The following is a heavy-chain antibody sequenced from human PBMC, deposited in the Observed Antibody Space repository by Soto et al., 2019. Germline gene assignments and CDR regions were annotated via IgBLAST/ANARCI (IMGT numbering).Heavy chain of an antibody. Sequence: QVPLLQSGAEVKKPGASVKVSCKTSGYTFTTYGISWVRQAPGQGLERMGRISGYNGNTNYAQKFQGRVTTTTDTTTGTAYVELRSLRSADTAVYYCAQRYNYGYGDYWGLGTMLTVSS. CDR3: AQRYNYGYGDY. CDR1: GYTFTTYG. D-gene: IGHD5-18*01. V-gene: IGHV1-18*01. J-gene: IGHJ4*01. CDR2: ISGYNGNT.